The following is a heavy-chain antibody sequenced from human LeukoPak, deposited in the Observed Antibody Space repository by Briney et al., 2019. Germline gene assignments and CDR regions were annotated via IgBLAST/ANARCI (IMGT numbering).Heavy chain of an antibody. Sequence: SETLSLTCAVYGGSFSGYYWSWIRQPPGKGLEWIGEINHSGSTNYNPSLKSRVTMSVDTSKNQFSLKLSSVTAADTAVYYCAREAYYYDSSGYYHLLDYWGQGTLVTVSS. J-gene: IGHJ4*02. V-gene: IGHV4-34*01. D-gene: IGHD3-22*01. CDR2: INHSGST. CDR3: AREAYYYDSSGYYHLLDY. CDR1: GGSFSGYY.